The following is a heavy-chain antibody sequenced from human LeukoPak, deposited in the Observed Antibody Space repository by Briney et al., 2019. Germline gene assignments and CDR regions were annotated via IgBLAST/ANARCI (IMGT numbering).Heavy chain of an antibody. J-gene: IGHJ4*02. CDR1: GYTFTSYG. D-gene: IGHD6-13*01. CDR3: APAAAGTFYFDY. V-gene: IGHV1-2*04. CDR2: INPNSGGT. Sequence: GASVKVSCKASGYTFTSYGISWVRQAPGQGLEWMGWINPNSGGTNYAQKFQGWVTMTRDTSISTAYMELSRLRSDDTAVYYCAPAAAGTFYFDYWGQGTLVTVSS.